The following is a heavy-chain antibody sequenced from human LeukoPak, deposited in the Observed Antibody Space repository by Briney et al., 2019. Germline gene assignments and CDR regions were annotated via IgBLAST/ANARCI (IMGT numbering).Heavy chain of an antibody. CDR2: INPNSGGT. Sequence: ASVKVSCKASGYTFTGYYMHWVRQAPGQGLEWMGWINPNSGGTNYAQKFQGRVTVIRDTSISTAYMELSRLRSDDTAVYYCARIGGYPRSRITIFGVTPDYWGQGTLVTVSS. V-gene: IGHV1-2*02. CDR3: ARIGGYPRSRITIFGVTPDY. CDR1: GYTFTGYY. D-gene: IGHD3-3*01. J-gene: IGHJ4*02.